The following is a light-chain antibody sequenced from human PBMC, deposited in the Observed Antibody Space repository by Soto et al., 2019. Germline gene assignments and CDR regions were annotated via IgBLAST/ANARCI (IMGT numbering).Light chain of an antibody. CDR1: QSVGSY. CDR2: DAS. CDR3: QQRSDWPST. J-gene: IGKJ4*01. Sequence: EIVLTQSPATLSLSPGDRATLSCRASQSVGSYLGWYQQRPGQAPRLLIYDASNRATSIPARFSGSGSGTDFTLIISSLEPEDFAVYSCQQRSDWPSTFGGGTKVEIK. V-gene: IGKV3-11*01.